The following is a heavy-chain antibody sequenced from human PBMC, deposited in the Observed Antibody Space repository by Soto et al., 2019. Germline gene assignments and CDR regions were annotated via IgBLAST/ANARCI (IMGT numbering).Heavy chain of an antibody. CDR2: ISGSGGST. Sequence: GGSLRLSCAASGFTFSSYAMSWVRQAPGKGLEWVSAISGSGGSTYYADSVKGRFTISRDNSKNTLYLQMNSLRAEDTAVYYCAKSPLWNDKYYYYMDVWGKGTTVTVSS. CDR3: AKSPLWNDKYYYYMDV. D-gene: IGHD1-1*01. CDR1: GFTFSSYA. V-gene: IGHV3-23*01. J-gene: IGHJ6*03.